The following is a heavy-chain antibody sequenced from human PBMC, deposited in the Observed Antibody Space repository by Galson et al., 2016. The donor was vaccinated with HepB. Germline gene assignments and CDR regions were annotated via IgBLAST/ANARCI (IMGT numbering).Heavy chain of an antibody. Sequence: SLRLSCAASGFTVSSNCMSWVRQAPGKGLEWVSLICDGGSAYYTDSVKARFTISRDNSKNTRYLQMNNLRPEDTAVYFCARDPPGVPDFALDVWGQGTTVTVSS. J-gene: IGHJ6*02. D-gene: IGHD3-10*01. CDR1: GFTVSSNC. CDR2: ICDGGSA. CDR3: ARDPPGVPDFALDV. V-gene: IGHV3-66*01.